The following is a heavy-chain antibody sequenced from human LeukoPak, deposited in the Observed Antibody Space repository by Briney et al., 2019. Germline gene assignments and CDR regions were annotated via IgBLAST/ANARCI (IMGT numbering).Heavy chain of an antibody. CDR3: ARDIRVVAATRGYFQH. D-gene: IGHD2-15*01. CDR1: GFTFSDYY. J-gene: IGHJ1*01. V-gene: IGHV3-11*05. Sequence: GGSLRLSCAASGFTFSDYYMGCVRQAPGKGLEWVSYISSSSSYTNYADSVKGRFTISRDNAKNSLYLQMNSLRAEDPAVYYCARDIRVVAATRGYFQHWGQGTLVTVSS. CDR2: ISSSSSYT.